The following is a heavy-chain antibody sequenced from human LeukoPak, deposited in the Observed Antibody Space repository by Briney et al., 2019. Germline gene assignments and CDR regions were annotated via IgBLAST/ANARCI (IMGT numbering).Heavy chain of an antibody. Sequence: GGSLRLSCAASEFTFSTYSMNWVRQAPGKGLEWVSSISTSSSYIFYADSLKGRFTISRDNAKNSLYLQMDSLGAEDTAVYYCARAGVPGLFDYWGQGTLVTVSS. CDR2: ISTSSSYI. V-gene: IGHV3-21*01. D-gene: IGHD3-10*01. CDR1: EFTFSTYS. J-gene: IGHJ4*02. CDR3: ARAGVPGLFDY.